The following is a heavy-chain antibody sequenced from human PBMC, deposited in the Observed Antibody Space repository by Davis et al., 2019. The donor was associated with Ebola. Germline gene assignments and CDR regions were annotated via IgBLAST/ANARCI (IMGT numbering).Heavy chain of an antibody. CDR3: ATLAARGYYYGMDV. Sequence: MPSETLSLTCTVSGGPISSSSYYWGWIRQPPGKGLEWIGSIYYSGSTYYNPSLKSRVTISVDTSKNQFSLKLSSVTAADTAVYYCATLAARGYYYGMDVWGQGTTVTVSS. V-gene: IGHV4-39*01. J-gene: IGHJ6*02. D-gene: IGHD6-6*01. CDR2: IYYSGST. CDR1: GGPISSSSYY.